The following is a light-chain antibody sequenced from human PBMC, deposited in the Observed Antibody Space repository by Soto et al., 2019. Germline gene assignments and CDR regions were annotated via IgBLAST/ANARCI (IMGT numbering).Light chain of an antibody. CDR2: ATS. CDR1: QSVSSSY. CDR3: QRYGSSVTWT. Sequence: IVLTQSPGTLSLSPGERATLSCRASQSVSSSYLAWYQQKPGQAPRLLMYATSRRATGIPDRFSGSGSGTDFTLTISRLEPEDFAVYYCQRYGSSVTWTFGQGTKVDSK. V-gene: IGKV3-20*01. J-gene: IGKJ1*01.